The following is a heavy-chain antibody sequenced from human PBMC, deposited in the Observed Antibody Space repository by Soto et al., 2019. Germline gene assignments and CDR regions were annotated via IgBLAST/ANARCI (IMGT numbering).Heavy chain of an antibody. CDR2: IYPGDSDT. J-gene: IGHJ4*02. CDR1: GYSFTSYW. Sequence: GESLKISCKGSGYSFTSYWIGWVRQMPGKGLEWMGIIYPGDSDTRYSPSFQGQVTISADKSISTSYLQWSSLNASDTAMYYCARHYSGPRSNFDKWGQGTLVTVSS. CDR3: ARHYSGPRSNFDK. D-gene: IGHD4-4*01. V-gene: IGHV5-51*01.